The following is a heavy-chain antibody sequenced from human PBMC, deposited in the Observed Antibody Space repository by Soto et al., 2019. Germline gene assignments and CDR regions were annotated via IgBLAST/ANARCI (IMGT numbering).Heavy chain of an antibody. CDR1: GFTFSSYW. V-gene: IGHV3-74*01. CDR3: ARVGLYDYIWGSYRWHAFDI. J-gene: IGHJ3*02. CDR2: INSDGSST. D-gene: IGHD3-16*02. Sequence: EVQLVESGGGLVQPGGSLRLSCAASGFTFSSYWMHWVRQAPGKGLVWVSRINSDGSSTSYADSVKGRFTISRDNAKNTLYLQMNSLRAEDTAVYYWARVGLYDYIWGSYRWHAFDIWGQGTMVTVSS.